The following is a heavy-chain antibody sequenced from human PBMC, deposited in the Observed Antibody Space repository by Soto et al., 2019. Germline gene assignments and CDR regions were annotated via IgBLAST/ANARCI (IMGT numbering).Heavy chain of an antibody. CDR1: GGSLSGYY. Sequence: TSETLSLTCAVYGGSLSGYYWSWIRQPPGKGLERIGEINHSGSTNYNPSLKSRVTISVDTSKNQFSLKLSSVTAADTAVYYCARDVVAAEDYYYYYMDVWGKGTTVTVSS. CDR2: INHSGST. CDR3: ARDVVAAEDYYYYYMDV. D-gene: IGHD2-15*01. V-gene: IGHV4-34*01. J-gene: IGHJ6*03.